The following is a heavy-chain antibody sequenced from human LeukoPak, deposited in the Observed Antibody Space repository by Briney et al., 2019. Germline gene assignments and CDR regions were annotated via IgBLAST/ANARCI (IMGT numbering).Heavy chain of an antibody. V-gene: IGHV4-34*01. Sequence: PSETLSLTCAVYGGSFSGYYWSWIRQPPGKGLEWIGEINHSGSTYYNPSLKSRVTISVDRSKNQFSLKLSSVTAADTAVYYCARGGDWEGNWFDPWGQGTLVTVSS. CDR3: ARGGDWEGNWFDP. J-gene: IGHJ5*02. CDR2: INHSGST. D-gene: IGHD3-16*01. CDR1: GGSFSGYY.